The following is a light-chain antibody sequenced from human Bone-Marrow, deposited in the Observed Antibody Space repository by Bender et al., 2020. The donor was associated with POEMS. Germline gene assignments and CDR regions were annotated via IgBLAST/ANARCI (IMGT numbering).Light chain of an antibody. CDR2: VVS. V-gene: IGLV2-14*03. CDR1: SSDVGRYDH. J-gene: IGLJ3*02. Sequence: QSALTQPAPVSGSPGQSITVSCTGTSSDVGRYDHVSWYQHHPGKAPELMIFVVSNRPSGVSKRFSGSKSGYTASLTISGLQAEDGGDYYCAAWDAGLGGGVFGGGTKLTVL. CDR3: AAWDAGLGGGV.